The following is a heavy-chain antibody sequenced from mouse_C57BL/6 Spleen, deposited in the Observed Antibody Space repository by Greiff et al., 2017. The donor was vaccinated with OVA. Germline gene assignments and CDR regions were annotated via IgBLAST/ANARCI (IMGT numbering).Heavy chain of an antibody. CDR1: GYTFTSYW. V-gene: IGHV1-59*01. D-gene: IGHD1-1*01. CDR2: IDPSDSYT. J-gene: IGHJ2*01. Sequence: QVQLQQPGAELVRPGTSVKLSCKASGYTFTSYWMHWVKQRPGQGLEWIGVIDPSDSYTNYNQKFKGKATLTVDTSSSTAYMQLSSLTSEDSAVYYCARDYGGYYFDYWGQGTTLTVSS. CDR3: ARDYGGYYFDY.